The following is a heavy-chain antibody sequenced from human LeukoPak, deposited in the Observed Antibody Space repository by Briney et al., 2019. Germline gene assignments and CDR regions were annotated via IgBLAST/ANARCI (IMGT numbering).Heavy chain of an antibody. V-gene: IGHV4-39*01. D-gene: IGHD2-2*01. J-gene: IGHJ4*02. CDR1: RGSTSSSSYY. Sequence: SETLSLTCTVSRGSTSSSSYYWGWFRQPPGRGLEWIGTIYYSGTTYYYPSLRSRVTMSVDTSRDRFSLSLSFVTAADTAVYYCARRPIVVVPAASHYFDYWGQGTLVTVSS. CDR3: ARRPIVVVPAASHYFDY. CDR2: IYYSGTT.